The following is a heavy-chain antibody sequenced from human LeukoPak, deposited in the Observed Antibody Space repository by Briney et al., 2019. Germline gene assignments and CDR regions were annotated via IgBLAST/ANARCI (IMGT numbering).Heavy chain of an antibody. J-gene: IGHJ6*02. CDR1: GFTFSSYS. CDR3: ARAHPPGYCSGGSCNLYGMDV. D-gene: IGHD2-15*01. V-gene: IGHV3-21*01. Sequence: GGSLRLSCAASGFTFSSYSMNWVRQAPGKGLEWASSISSNSSYIYYADSVKGRFTISRDNAKNSLYLQMNTLRAEDTAVYYCARAHPPGYCSGGSCNLYGMDVWGQGTTVTVSS. CDR2: ISSNSSYI.